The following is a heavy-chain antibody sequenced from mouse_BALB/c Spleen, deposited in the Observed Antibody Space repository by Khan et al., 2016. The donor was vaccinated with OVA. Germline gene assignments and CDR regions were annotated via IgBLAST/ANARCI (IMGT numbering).Heavy chain of an antibody. J-gene: IGHJ2*01. CDR3: ARGNYYGYYFDY. D-gene: IGHD1-1*01. V-gene: IGHV3-2*02. CDR2: ISYSGGT. Sequence: EVQLVESGPGLVKPSQSLSLTCTVTGYSITSGYAWNWIRQFPGNKLEWMGYISYSGGTSYNPSLKSRISITRATSKNQFFLQLNSVTTEDTATYYCARGNYYGYYFDYWGQGTTLTVSS. CDR1: GYSITSGYA.